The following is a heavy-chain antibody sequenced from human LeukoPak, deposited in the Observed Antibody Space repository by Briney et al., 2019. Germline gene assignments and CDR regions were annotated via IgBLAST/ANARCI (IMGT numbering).Heavy chain of an antibody. CDR3: ARRNSSGYQSDAFDI. CDR2: IYPGDSDT. J-gene: IGHJ3*02. D-gene: IGHD6-19*01. V-gene: IGHV5-51*01. CDR1: GYSFTSYW. Sequence: GESLKISCKGSGYSFTSYWIGWVRQMPGKGLEWMGIIYPGDSDTRYSPSFQGQVSISADKSISTAYLQWSSLKASDTAMYYCARRNSSGYQSDAFDIWGQGTMVTVSS.